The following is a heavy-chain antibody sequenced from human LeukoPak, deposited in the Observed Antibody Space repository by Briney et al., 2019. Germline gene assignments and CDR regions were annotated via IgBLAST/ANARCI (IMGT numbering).Heavy chain of an antibody. CDR1: GYNFTGQY. Sequence: GASMNFSCNASGYNFTGQYIHWVRRAPGPGLEWIGWIYPISGGPNYAQMFQGRVTMTRDTAISTAYMEMRRLRSDDTAVYYCARAREGSSGYYSLSSYYYMDVWGKGTTVTVSS. CDR2: IYPISGGP. CDR3: ARAREGSSGYYSLSSYYYMDV. V-gene: IGHV1-2*02. J-gene: IGHJ6*03. D-gene: IGHD3-22*01.